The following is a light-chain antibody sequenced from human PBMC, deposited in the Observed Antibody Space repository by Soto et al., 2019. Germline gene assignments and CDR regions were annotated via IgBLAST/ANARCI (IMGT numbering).Light chain of an antibody. V-gene: IGKV3-20*01. CDR3: QHYDTASYT. CDR1: QSVSGTY. Sequence: EVVLTQSPGTLSLSPGERATLSCRPSQSVSGTYLTWYQQRPGQAPRRLIFDASSRASDTPDRFSGSGYGTGFTLTISRLEPEEFAVYYCQHYDTASYTFGQGTKVEIK. CDR2: DAS. J-gene: IGKJ2*01.